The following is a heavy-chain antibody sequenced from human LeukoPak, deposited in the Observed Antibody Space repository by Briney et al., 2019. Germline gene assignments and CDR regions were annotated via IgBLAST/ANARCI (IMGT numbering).Heavy chain of an antibody. V-gene: IGHV1-2*02. J-gene: IGHJ4*02. Sequence: ASVKVSCKASRYTFTEYYMHWVRQAPGQGLEWMGWINPNSGGANYAEKFQGRVTMTRDTSISTAYMELSRLRYDDTALYYCARGQSLNDYWGQGTLVTVSS. CDR3: ARGQSLNDY. CDR1: RYTFTEYY. CDR2: INPNSGGA.